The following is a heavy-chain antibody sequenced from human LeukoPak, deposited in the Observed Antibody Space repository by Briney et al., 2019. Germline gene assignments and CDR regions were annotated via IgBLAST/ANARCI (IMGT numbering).Heavy chain of an antibody. J-gene: IGHJ4*02. D-gene: IGHD5-12*01. Sequence: PSQTLSLTCTVFGGAIRSGDYYWSWIRQPPGKGLEWIGYLYYSVSTYYNPSLNSRVTISVDTSKNQFSLKLSSVTAADTAVYYCAGVRPEEVATITGFDYWGQGTLVTVSS. V-gene: IGHV4-30-4*01. CDR2: LYYSVST. CDR1: GGAIRSGDYY. CDR3: AGVRPEEVATITGFDY.